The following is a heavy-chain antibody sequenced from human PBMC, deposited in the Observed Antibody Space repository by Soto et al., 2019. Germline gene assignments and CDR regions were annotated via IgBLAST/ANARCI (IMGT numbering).Heavy chain of an antibody. CDR3: ERESDIVVFLDTRGDTDAFDI. CDR2: ISAYNGNT. Sequence: ASVKVSCKASGYTFTSYGISWVRQAPGQGLEWMGWISAYNGNTNYAQKLQGRVTMTTDTSTSTAYMELRSLRSEDTAVYYCERESDIVVFLDTRGDTDAFDIWCQAIMVTVS. J-gene: IGHJ3*02. CDR1: GYTFTSYG. V-gene: IGHV1-18*01. D-gene: IGHD2-2*01.